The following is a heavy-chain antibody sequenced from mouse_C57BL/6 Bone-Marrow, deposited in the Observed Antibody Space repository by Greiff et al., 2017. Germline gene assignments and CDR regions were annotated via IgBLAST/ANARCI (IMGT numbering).Heavy chain of an antibody. Sequence: VMLVESGAELAKPGASVKLSCKASGYTFTSYWMHWVKQRPGQGLEWIGYINPSSGYTKYNQKFKDKATLTADKSSSTAYMQLSSLTYEDSAVYYCALYYSNPYAMDYWGQGTSVTVSS. J-gene: IGHJ4*01. CDR1: GYTFTSYW. CDR3: ALYYSNPYAMDY. D-gene: IGHD2-5*01. CDR2: INPSSGYT. V-gene: IGHV1-7*01.